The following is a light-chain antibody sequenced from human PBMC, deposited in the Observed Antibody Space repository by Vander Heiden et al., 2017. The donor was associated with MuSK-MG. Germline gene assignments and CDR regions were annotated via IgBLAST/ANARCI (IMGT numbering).Light chain of an antibody. CDR2: ATS. V-gene: IGKV1-39*01. J-gene: IGKJ1*01. CDR1: QRISNY. CDR3: QQSDSVPST. Sequence: DIQMTQSPSSLSASVGDRVTITCRASQRISNYLSWYQQKPGKAPKFLIYATSSLQRGVPSRFSGGGSGTEFTLTISRLQPEDFATYYCQQSDSVPSTFGQGTRVXIK.